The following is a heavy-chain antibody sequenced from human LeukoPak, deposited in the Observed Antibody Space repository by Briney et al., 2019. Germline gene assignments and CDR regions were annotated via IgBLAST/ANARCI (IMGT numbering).Heavy chain of an antibody. J-gene: IGHJ3*02. CDR3: VKGGAVPAARRAFDI. Sequence: GSLRLSCSASGFTFKSYAMHWVRQAPGKGLEYVSSINTNGANTHYADSVKGRFTISRDNSRNTVYVQMNSLTPEDTAVYYCVKGGAVPAARRAFDIWGQGTMVTVSS. CDR2: INTNGANT. D-gene: IGHD2-2*01. CDR1: GFTFKSYA. V-gene: IGHV3-64*05.